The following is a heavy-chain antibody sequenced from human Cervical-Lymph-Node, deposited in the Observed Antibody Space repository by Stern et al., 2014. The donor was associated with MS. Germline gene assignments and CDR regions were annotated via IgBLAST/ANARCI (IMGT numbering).Heavy chain of an antibody. CDR1: GYTFTSHY. CDR2: INPSGDSA. V-gene: IGHV1-46*01. CDR3: ASGTGSKRPTGNY. J-gene: IGHJ4*02. Sequence: QVQMVQSGAEVKKPGASVKVSCKASGYTFTSHYMHWVRQAPGQGLECVGIINPSGDSASYVQKFQGRVTMTRDTSTSTVYMELSSLRSEDTAVYYCASGTGSKRPTGNYWGQGTLVTVSS. D-gene: IGHD3/OR15-3a*01.